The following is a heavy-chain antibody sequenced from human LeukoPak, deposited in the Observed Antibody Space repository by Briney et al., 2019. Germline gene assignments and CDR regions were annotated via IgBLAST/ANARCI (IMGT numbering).Heavy chain of an antibody. J-gene: IGHJ4*02. Sequence: SETLSLTCTVSGGSISSSSYYWGWIRQPPWTGLEWIGSIYYSGSTYYNPSLKSRVIISVDTSKNQFSLKPSSVTAADTAVDYCARLRYYDFWSGYIYWGQGTLVTVSS. D-gene: IGHD3-3*01. CDR2: IYYSGST. CDR3: ARLRYYDFWSGYIY. V-gene: IGHV4-39*01. CDR1: GGSISSSSYY.